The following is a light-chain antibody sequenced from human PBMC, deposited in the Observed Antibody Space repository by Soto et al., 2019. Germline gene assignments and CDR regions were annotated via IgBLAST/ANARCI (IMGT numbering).Light chain of an antibody. CDR3: GSWDSSLSAYV. V-gene: IGLV1-51*01. Sequence: QSVLTQPPSVSAAPGQKVTISCSGSSSKIGGNSVSWCQQLPGTAPKLLIYDDNKRPSGIPDRFSGSKSGTSATLGITGFQTGDEADYYCGSWDSSLSAYVFGTGTKVTVL. J-gene: IGLJ1*01. CDR2: DDN. CDR1: SSKIGGNS.